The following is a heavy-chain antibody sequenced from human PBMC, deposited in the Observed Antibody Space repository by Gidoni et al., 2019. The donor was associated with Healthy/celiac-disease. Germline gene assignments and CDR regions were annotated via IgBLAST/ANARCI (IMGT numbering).Heavy chain of an antibody. CDR3: ANLYRPLIAVAGTDLDY. CDR1: GFTFSSYA. D-gene: IGHD6-19*01. CDR2: ISGSGGST. Sequence: EVQLLESGGGLVQPGGSLRLSCSASGFTFSSYAMSWVRQAPVKGLEWVSAISGSGGSTYYADSVKGRFTISRDNSKNTLYLQMNSLRAEDTAVYYCANLYRPLIAVAGTDLDYWGQGTLVTVSS. V-gene: IGHV3-23*01. J-gene: IGHJ4*02.